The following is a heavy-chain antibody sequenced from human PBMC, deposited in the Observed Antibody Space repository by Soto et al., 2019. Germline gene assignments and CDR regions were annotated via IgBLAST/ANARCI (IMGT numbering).Heavy chain of an antibody. CDR1: SGSISRYY. J-gene: IGHJ3*02. V-gene: IGHV4-59*01. CDR3: XXXXRIDAFDI. Sequence: QVQLQESGPGLVKPSETLSLTCTVSSGSISRYYWTWIRQPPGKGLEWIGYISYSGSTNYNPSLXXXXXXXXXXXXXXXXXXXXXXXXXXXXXXXXXXXXRIDAFDIWGQGTMVTVSS. CDR2: ISYSGST.